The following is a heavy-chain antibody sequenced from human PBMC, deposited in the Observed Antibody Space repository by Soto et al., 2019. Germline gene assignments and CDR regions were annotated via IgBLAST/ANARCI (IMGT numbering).Heavy chain of an antibody. V-gene: IGHV3-30-3*01. J-gene: IGHJ4*02. CDR2: ISYDGTNK. D-gene: IGHD7-27*01. Sequence: GGSLRLSCAASGFSFSISPMHWVRQAPGKXPEWVALISYDGTNKFYADSVKGRFTISRDNSKSTLYLQVDSLRPEDAAVYYCARDPKTSGGQHWAFNYFDSWGQGTLVTVSS. CDR1: GFSFSISP. CDR3: ARDPKTSGGQHWAFNYFDS.